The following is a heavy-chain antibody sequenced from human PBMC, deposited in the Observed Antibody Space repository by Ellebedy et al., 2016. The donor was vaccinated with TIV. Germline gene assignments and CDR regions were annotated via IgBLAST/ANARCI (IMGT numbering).Heavy chain of an antibody. J-gene: IGHJ4*02. D-gene: IGHD3-10*01. CDR2: ISASGDST. V-gene: IGHV3-23*01. CDR1: GFTFNIYA. CDR3: TSPAVGHTTGCCRYYFDY. Sequence: PGGSLRLSCSASGFTFNIYAMSWVRQAPGKGLEWVSLISASGDSTYYADSVKGRFTISRDDSKKTMYLQMSSLRDEDTAIYYCTSPAVGHTTGCCRYYFDYWGPGTLVTVSS.